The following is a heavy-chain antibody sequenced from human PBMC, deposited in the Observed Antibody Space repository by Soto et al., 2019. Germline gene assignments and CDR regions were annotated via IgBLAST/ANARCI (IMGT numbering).Heavy chain of an antibody. CDR1: GGSFSGYY. V-gene: IGHV4-34*01. Sequence: LSLTCAVYGGSFSGYYWSWIRQPPGKGLEWIGEINHSGSTNYNPSLKSRVTISVDTSKNQFSLKLSSVTAADTAVYYCARGFSKIYDWGQGTLVPVSS. CDR2: INHSGST. J-gene: IGHJ4*02. D-gene: IGHD3-3*02. CDR3: ARGFSKIYD.